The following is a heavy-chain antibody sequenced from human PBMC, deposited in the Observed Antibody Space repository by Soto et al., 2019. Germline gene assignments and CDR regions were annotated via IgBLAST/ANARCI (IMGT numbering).Heavy chain of an antibody. CDR1: GFTFSSYA. CDR3: AKGGSSSGDYQNWFDP. CDR2: ISGSGGST. V-gene: IGHV3-23*01. J-gene: IGHJ5*02. D-gene: IGHD4-17*01. Sequence: GGSLRLSCAASGFTFSSYAMSWVRQAPGKGLEWVSAISGSGGSTYYADSVKGRFTISRDNSKNTLYLQMNSLRAEDTAVYYCAKGGSSSGDYQNWFDPWGQGTLVTVSS.